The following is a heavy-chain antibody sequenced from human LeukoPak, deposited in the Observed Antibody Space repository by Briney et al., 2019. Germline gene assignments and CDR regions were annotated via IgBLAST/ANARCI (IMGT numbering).Heavy chain of an antibody. V-gene: IGHV1-2*02. CDR2: INPDSGGT. Sequence: EASVKVSCKASGYTFTGYYMHWVRQAPGQGLEWMGWINPDSGGTNYAQKFQGRVTMTRDTSISTAYMELSRLRSDDTAVYYCARGAIRFLEWLSAAYCYYMDVWGKGTTVTVSS. CDR1: GYTFTGYY. CDR3: ARGAIRFLEWLSAAYCYYMDV. D-gene: IGHD3-3*01. J-gene: IGHJ6*03.